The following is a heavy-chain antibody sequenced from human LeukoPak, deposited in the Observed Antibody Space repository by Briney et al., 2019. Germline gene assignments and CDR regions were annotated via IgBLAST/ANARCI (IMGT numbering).Heavy chain of an antibody. V-gene: IGHV1-58*02. D-gene: IGHD5-18*01. J-gene: IGHJ3*02. CDR3: AAGYIGGAMVTNAFDI. CDR1: GYTFTSYG. Sequence: SVKVSCKASGYTFTSYGISWVRQAPGQGLEWIGWIVVGSGNTIYVQKFQERVTITRDMSTSTAYMELSSLRSEDTAVYYCAAGYIGGAMVTNAFDIWGQGTMVTVSS. CDR2: IVVGSGNT.